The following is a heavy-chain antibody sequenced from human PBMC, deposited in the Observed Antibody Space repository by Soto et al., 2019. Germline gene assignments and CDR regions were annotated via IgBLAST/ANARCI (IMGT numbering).Heavy chain of an antibody. CDR3: VRVGFWSGYPYFDY. Sequence: QVQLQESGPGVVKTSETLSLTCAVSGDSVSSTFWWSWVRQSPGKGLEWLGEVFHSGDTNYNPSLKKRVTMSVDRSKNQVSLNLTSVTGADTAVYYCVRVGFWSGYPYFDYWGQGAQVAASS. V-gene: IGHV4-4*02. D-gene: IGHD3-3*01. J-gene: IGHJ4*02. CDR1: GDSVSSTFW. CDR2: VFHSGDT.